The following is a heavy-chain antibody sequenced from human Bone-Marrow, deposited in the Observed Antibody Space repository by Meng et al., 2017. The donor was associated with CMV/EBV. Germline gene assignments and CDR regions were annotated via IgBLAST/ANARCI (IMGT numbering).Heavy chain of an antibody. CDR3: ARGVVHDYSNRQWDIDQ. CDR1: GGTFSSYT. J-gene: IGHJ4*02. V-gene: IGHV1-69*02. D-gene: IGHD4-11*01. CDR2: IIPILGIA. Sequence: SVKVSCKASGGTFSSYTISWVRQAPGQGLERMGRIIPILGIANYAQKFQGRVTITADKSTSTAYMELRSLRYEDTALYFCARGVVHDYSNRQWDIDQWGQGTLVTGSS.